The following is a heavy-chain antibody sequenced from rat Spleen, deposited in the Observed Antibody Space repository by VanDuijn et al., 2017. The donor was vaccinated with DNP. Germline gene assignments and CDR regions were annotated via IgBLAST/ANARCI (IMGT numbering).Heavy chain of an antibody. Sequence: EVQLVESGGGSVPPGGSLKVPCAASGFSFSDSYVACVRLAPTKGLEWVAYIRYDGGSTFYGDSVKGRFTISRDNAKSTLYLQMNSLRSEDMATYYCVRWNSGHFDYWGQGVMVTVSS. V-gene: IGHV5-22*01. D-gene: IGHD4-3*01. CDR2: IRYDGGST. J-gene: IGHJ2*01. CDR3: VRWNSGHFDY. CDR1: GFSFSDSY.